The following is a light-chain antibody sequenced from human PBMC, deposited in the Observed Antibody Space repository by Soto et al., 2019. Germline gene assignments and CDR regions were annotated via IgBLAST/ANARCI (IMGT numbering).Light chain of an antibody. J-gene: IGKJ2*01. CDR2: GAS. V-gene: IGKV3-15*01. CDR3: QQYNNWPPNT. Sequence: ETIMTQSPATLSVSPGERATLSCRASQSVGSNLAWYQQKPGQAPRLLIYGASTRVTGIPARFSGSGSGTDFTLTIDSLQSEDFADYYCQQYNNWPPNTFGQGTKLEIK. CDR1: QSVGSN.